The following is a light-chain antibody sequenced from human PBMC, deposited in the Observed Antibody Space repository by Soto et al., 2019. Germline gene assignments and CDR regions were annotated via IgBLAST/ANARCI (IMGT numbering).Light chain of an antibody. CDR3: QQYNLA. CDR1: QNINNW. V-gene: IGKV1-5*01. Sequence: DIQMTQSPSTLSASVGDRVTITCRASQNINNWLAWYQHKPGKAPKILIYDASTLESGVPSGFSGSGSGTEFTLTISSLQPDDFATYYCQQYNLAFGQGTKVDIK. J-gene: IGKJ1*01. CDR2: DAS.